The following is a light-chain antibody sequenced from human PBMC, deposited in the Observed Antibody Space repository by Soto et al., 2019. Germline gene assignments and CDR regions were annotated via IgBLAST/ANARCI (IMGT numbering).Light chain of an antibody. J-gene: IGKJ1*01. CDR2: KAS. CDR3: QQYSSYWT. Sequence: DIQMTQSPSTLSASVGDRVTITCRASQSISSWLAWYQQKPGKAPKLLIYKASSLESGAPSRFSGSGSGTDFTLTISSLQPDDSATYSCQQYSSYWTFGQGTKVEIK. V-gene: IGKV1-5*03. CDR1: QSISSW.